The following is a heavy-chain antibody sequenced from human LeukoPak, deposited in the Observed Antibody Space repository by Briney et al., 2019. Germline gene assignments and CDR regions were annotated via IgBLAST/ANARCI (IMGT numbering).Heavy chain of an antibody. J-gene: IGHJ6*02. CDR1: GDSISSYY. CDR3: ARGPYYYYYGMDV. Sequence: PSETLSLTCTVSGDSISSYYCNWIRQPPGKGLEWIGYVFYSGRTSYNPSLKSRVTISIDTAKNQFSLKLSSVTAEDTAVYYCARGPYYYYYGMDVWGQGTTVTVSS. CDR2: VFYSGRT. V-gene: IGHV4-59*01.